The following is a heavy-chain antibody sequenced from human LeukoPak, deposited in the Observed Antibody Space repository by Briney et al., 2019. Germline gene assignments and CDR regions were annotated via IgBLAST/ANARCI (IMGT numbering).Heavy chain of an antibody. CDR3: AKVGAVAGAFDI. CDR2: ISYDESSK. CDR1: GFTFSTYA. Sequence: GGSLRLSCAASGFTFSTYAMYWVRQAPGKGLEWVAVISYDESSKYFADSVKGRFTISRDNSKNTLYLQMNSLRAEDTAVYYCAKVGAVAGAFDIWGQGTMVTVSS. J-gene: IGHJ3*02. D-gene: IGHD6-19*01. V-gene: IGHV3-30-3*01.